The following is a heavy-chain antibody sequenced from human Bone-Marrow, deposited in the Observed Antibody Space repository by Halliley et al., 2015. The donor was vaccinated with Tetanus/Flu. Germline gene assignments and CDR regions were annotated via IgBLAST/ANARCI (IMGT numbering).Heavy chain of an antibody. CDR2: ISGVGST. J-gene: IGHJ4*02. D-gene: IGHD3-3*01. Sequence: GYISGVGSTPYTPALASRVSISIETSKNQFSLKLTSLTDADTALYFCARVPFYTFPGVVFDNWGQGALVTVSS. V-gene: IGHV4-4*08. CDR3: ARVPFYTFPGVVFDN.